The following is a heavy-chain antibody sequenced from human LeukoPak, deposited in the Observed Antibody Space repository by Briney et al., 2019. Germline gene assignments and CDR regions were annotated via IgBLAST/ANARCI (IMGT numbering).Heavy chain of an antibody. CDR3: ARDATRSSSWYSSLDY. V-gene: IGHV1-2*02. D-gene: IGHD6-13*01. CDR1: GYTFTGYY. J-gene: IGHJ4*02. Sequence: GASVKVPCKASGYTFTGYYMHWVRQAPGQGLEWMGWINPNSGGTNYAQKFQGRVTMTRDTSISTAYMELSRLRSDDTAVYYCARDATRSSSWYSSLDYWGQGTLVTVSS. CDR2: INPNSGGT.